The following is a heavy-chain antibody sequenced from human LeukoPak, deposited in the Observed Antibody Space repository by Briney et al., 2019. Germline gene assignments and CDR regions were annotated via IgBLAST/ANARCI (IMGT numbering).Heavy chain of an antibody. CDR1: GGSISRGSYY. CDR3: AREAVGDGYNPEYFQH. CDR2: IYTGGST. V-gene: IGHV4-61*02. J-gene: IGHJ1*01. D-gene: IGHD5-24*01. Sequence: SQTLSLTCTVSGGSISRGSYYWSWIRQPAGNGLEWIERIYTGGSTNYNPSLKSRVTISVDPSKNQFSLKLSPVTAADTAVYYCAREAVGDGYNPEYFQHWGQGTLVTVSS.